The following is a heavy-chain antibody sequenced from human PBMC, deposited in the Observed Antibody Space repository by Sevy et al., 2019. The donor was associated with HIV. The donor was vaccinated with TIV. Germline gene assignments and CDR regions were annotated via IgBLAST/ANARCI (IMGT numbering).Heavy chain of an antibody. D-gene: IGHD6-13*01. J-gene: IGHJ4*02. CDR1: GFTFSHYG. V-gene: IGHV3-30*02. Sequence: GGSLRLSCTTSGFTFSHYGMHWVRQAPGKGLEWVAFIRYDGVEKYYADSVKGRFTISRDNSKNTLFLQMNSLRAEDTAVYYCTKNTAAAGTGVFDYWGQGTLVTVSS. CDR3: TKNTAAAGTGVFDY. CDR2: IRYDGVEK.